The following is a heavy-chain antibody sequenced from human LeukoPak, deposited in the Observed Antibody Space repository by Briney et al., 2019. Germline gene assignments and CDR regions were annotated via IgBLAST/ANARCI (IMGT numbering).Heavy chain of an antibody. CDR2: INPSGGST. J-gene: IGHJ4*02. Sequence: PAASVKVSCKASGYTFTSYYMHWVRQAPGQGLEWMGIINPSGGSTSYARKFQGRVTMTRDTSTSTVYMELSSLRSEDTAVYYCARDGIPAAAGRYFDYWGQGTLVTVSS. CDR3: ARDGIPAAAGRYFDY. V-gene: IGHV1-46*01. D-gene: IGHD6-13*01. CDR1: GYTFTSYY.